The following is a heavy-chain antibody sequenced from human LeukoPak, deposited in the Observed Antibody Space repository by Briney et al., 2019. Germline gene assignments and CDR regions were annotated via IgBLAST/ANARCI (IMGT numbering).Heavy chain of an antibody. CDR3: AKCPNYGDCLYFDY. CDR2: ISGSGGST. Sequence: PGGSLRLSCAASGXTFSSFAVSWVRQAPGKGLEWVSVISGSGGSTYYADSVKGRFTISRDNSKNTLYLQMNSLRAEDTAVYHCAKCPNYGDCLYFDYWGQGILVTVSS. J-gene: IGHJ4*02. V-gene: IGHV3-23*01. CDR1: GXTFSSFA. D-gene: IGHD4-17*01.